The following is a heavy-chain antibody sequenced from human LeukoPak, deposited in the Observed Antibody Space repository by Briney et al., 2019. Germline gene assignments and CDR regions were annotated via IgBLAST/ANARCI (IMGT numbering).Heavy chain of an antibody. CDR2: ISHSGST. J-gene: IGHJ4*02. CDR1: GGSFSGYY. V-gene: IGHV4-34*01. CDR3: ARGGGRDGYNYFLTY. D-gene: IGHD5-24*01. Sequence: SETLSLTCAVYGGSFSGYYGSWIRQPPGKGLEWIGEISHSGSTNYNPSLKSRVTISVDTSKNQFSLKLSSVTAADTAVYYCARGGGRDGYNYFLTYWGQGTLVTVSS.